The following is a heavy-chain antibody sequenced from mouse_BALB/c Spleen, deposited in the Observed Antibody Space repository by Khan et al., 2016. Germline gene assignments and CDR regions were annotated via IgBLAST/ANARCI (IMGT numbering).Heavy chain of an antibody. CDR3: ARAWYSMDY. J-gene: IGHJ4*01. CDR2: ILPGSGNS. Sequence: QVQLQQSGAELMKPGASVKISCKATGSTFNNYWIEWVKQRPGHGLEWIGDILPGSGNSNYNENLKGKATFTADTSSNTAYMQLSSLTSEDSAVYYCARAWYSMDYWGQGTSVTVSS. CDR1: GSTFNNYW. V-gene: IGHV1-9*01.